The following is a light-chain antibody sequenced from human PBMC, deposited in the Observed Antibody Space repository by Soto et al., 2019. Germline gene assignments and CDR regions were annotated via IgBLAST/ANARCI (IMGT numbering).Light chain of an antibody. J-gene: IGKJ5*01. CDR1: QSVRNNY. V-gene: IGKV3-11*01. CDR2: DAS. Sequence: IVLTQSPGILSLSHGERATLSCRASQSVRNNYLAWYQQKPGQAPRLLIYDASNRATGIPARFSGSGSGTDFTLTISSLEPEDFAVYYCQQRSNWPLTFGQGTRLEI. CDR3: QQRSNWPLT.